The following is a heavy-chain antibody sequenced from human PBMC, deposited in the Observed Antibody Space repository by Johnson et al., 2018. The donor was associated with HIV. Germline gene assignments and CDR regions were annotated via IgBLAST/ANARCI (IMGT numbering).Heavy chain of an antibody. V-gene: IGHV3-20*04. Sequence: MLLVESGGGMVQPGGSLRLSCAASGFTVSSNYMSWVRQGPGKGLEWVSGVNWNGGTTGYADSVKGRLTISSDNAKSTLYLQMNSLRAEDTALYYCAKARGGNYDAFDIWGQGTMVTVSS. CDR2: VNWNGGTT. CDR3: AKARGGNYDAFDI. D-gene: IGHD4-23*01. CDR1: GFTVSSNY. J-gene: IGHJ3*02.